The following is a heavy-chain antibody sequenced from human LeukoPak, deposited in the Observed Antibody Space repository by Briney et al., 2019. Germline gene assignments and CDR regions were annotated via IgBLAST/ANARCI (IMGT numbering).Heavy chain of an antibody. J-gene: IGHJ3*02. CDR1: GYTFTSYD. CDR3: ARGEWELLGAFDI. CDR2: MNPNSGNT. Sequence: ASVKVSCKASGYTFTSYDINWVRQATGQGLKWMGWMNPNSGNTGYAQKFQGRVTITRNTSISTAYMELSSLRSEDTAVYYCARGEWELLGAFDIWGQGTMVTVSS. D-gene: IGHD1-26*01. V-gene: IGHV1-8*03.